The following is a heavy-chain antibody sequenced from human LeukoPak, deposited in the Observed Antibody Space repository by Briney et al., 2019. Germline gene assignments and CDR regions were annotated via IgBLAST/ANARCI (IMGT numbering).Heavy chain of an antibody. CDR3: ARHRGPAAGRFDP. Sequence: SETLSLTCTVSGYSISTGYYWGWIRQPLGKGLEWIGSFYHSESASYNPSLKNRVTISVDTSKNQFSLKLSSVTAADTAVYHCARHRGPAAGRFDPWGQGTLVTVSS. J-gene: IGHJ5*02. V-gene: IGHV4-38-2*02. CDR1: GYSISTGYY. D-gene: IGHD6-13*01. CDR2: FYHSESA.